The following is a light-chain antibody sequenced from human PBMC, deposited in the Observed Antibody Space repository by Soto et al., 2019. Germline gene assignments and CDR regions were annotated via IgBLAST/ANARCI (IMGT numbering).Light chain of an antibody. CDR3: TSWTTSTTMI. V-gene: IGLV2-14*03. Sequence: QSALTQPASVSGSPGQSITISCTGTSSDIGAYNFVSWYQQHPGKAPKLMLYDVNIRPSGVSNRFSGSKSGNTASLTISGLQAEDEADYYCTSWTTSTTMIFGGRTKLTLL. J-gene: IGLJ2*01. CDR2: DVN. CDR1: SSDIGAYNF.